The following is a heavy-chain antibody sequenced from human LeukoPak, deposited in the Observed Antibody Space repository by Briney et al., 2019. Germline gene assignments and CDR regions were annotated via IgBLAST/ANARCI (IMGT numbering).Heavy chain of an antibody. V-gene: IGHV3-23*01. D-gene: IGHD3-22*01. Sequence: GGSLRLACAASGFTFSTYAMSWVRRAPGKRLEWVSAVSGGGDTFYSDSVKGRFTVSRDNSKDTLFLQMNSLRAEDAAVYYCVREAGDTSALMDSYFDNWGRGTLVTVSS. CDR1: GFTFSTYA. CDR3: VREAGDTSALMDSYFDN. J-gene: IGHJ4*02. CDR2: VSGGGDT.